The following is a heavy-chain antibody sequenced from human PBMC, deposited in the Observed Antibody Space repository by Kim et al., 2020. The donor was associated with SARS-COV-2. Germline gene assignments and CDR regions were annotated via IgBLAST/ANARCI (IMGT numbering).Heavy chain of an antibody. CDR2: RRNGGTT. Sequence: SETLSLTCNVSGGADSDYYWTWIRQPPGKALEWIGYRRNGGTTSYNPSLNSRVTISVDTSRRQFSLRLTYVTAADSAIYFCTRGARTSPDHLDSWGQGT. CDR3: TRGARTSPDHLDS. J-gene: IGHJ4*02. V-gene: IGHV4-59*02. D-gene: IGHD4-17*01. CDR1: GGADSDYY.